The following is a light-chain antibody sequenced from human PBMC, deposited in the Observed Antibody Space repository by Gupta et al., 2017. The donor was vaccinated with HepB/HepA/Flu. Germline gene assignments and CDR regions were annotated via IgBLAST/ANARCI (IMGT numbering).Light chain of an antibody. V-gene: IGKV1-39*01. CDR1: PSISDY. CDR3: QQYYSTPVT. CDR2: AAS. Sequence: DTQMTQSPSSLSASVGDRVTITCRASPSISDYLNWYQQKPGKAPKLLIYAASSLQSGVPSRFRGSGSGTDFTLTISRLQPEDFVTYFCQQYYSTPVTFGHGTKVDLK. J-gene: IGKJ3*01.